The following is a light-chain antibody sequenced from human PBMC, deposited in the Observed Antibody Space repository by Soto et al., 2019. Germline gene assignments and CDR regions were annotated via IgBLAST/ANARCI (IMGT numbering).Light chain of an antibody. CDR2: KVS. CDR3: MSFIDSTSTHWV. V-gene: IGLV2-14*03. J-gene: IGLJ3*02. CDR1: SSDVGHPYNY. Sequence: QSALTQPASVSGSPGQSITISCTGTSSDVGHPYNYVSWYQQHPGKAPKLLIFKVSNRPSGFSGRFSGSKSGNTASLTISGLQAEDEADYYCMSFIDSTSTHWVLGGGTKVTVL.